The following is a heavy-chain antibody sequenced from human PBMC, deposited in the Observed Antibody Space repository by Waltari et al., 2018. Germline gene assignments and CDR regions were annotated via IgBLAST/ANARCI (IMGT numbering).Heavy chain of an antibody. Sequence: QVQVVQSGAEVMKPGASVKVSCKVSEYTLGGFSIHWVRQLPGKGPEWIGRPESGDEKSTSARKFLGRVTMTEDTSTDTAYMELSSLRAEDTAVYYCRLMGRNIVLAGAAPSYYSYIDVWGRGTSVTVSS. CDR1: EYTLGGFS. CDR3: RLMGRNIVLAGAAPSYYSYIDV. V-gene: IGHV1-24*01. CDR2: PESGDEKS. D-gene: IGHD2-15*01. J-gene: IGHJ6*03.